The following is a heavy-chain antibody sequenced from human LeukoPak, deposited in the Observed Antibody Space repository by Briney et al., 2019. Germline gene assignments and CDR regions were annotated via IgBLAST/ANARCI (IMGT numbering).Heavy chain of an antibody. Sequence: SETLSLTCTVSGYSLSSGYYWGWIRQPPGKGLEWIGSVDHSGGTYYNPSLRSRVSISVDTSKNQFSLKLSSVTAADTAVYSCAGFTFFRGVITFDYWGQGTLVTDSS. D-gene: IGHD3-10*01. V-gene: IGHV4-38-2*02. J-gene: IGHJ4*02. CDR3: AGFTFFRGVITFDY. CDR2: VDHSGGT. CDR1: GYSLSSGYY.